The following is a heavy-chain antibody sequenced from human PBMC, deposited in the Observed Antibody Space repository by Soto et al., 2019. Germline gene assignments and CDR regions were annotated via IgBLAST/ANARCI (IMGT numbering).Heavy chain of an antibody. CDR3: AXERPRISGEVGACPFDY. J-gene: IGHJ4*02. CDR2: IIPIFGTA. V-gene: IGHV1-69*13. D-gene: IGHD1-26*01. Sequence: SVKVSCKASGGTFSSHAISWVRQAPGQGLEWMGGIIPIFGTANYAQKFQGRVTITADESTSTAYMELSSLRSEDTAVYYCAXERPRISGEVGACPFDYWGQGTLVSVSS. CDR1: GGTFSSHA.